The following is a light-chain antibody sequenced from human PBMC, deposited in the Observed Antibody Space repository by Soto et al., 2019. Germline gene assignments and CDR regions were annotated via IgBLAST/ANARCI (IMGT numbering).Light chain of an antibody. V-gene: IGKV3-20*01. J-gene: IGKJ1*01. CDR1: QSVTSNS. CDR3: QQYTGLPRT. Sequence: EIVLTQSPGTLSLSPGERATLSCRASQSVTSNSLAWFQQIPGQAPRLLIYGASNRATGIPDRFSGSGPGTDFTLTISRLEPEDFAVYYCQQYTGLPRTFGQGTKVDIK. CDR2: GAS.